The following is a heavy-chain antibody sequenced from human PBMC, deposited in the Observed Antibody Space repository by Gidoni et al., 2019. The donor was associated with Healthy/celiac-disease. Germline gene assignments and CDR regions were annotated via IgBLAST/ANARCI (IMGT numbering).Heavy chain of an antibody. D-gene: IGHD1-26*01. CDR3: ARDHPPQLFGLGSYYGYYYYYGMDV. CDR2: ISYDGSNK. Sequence: QVQLVASGGGVVQPGRSLGLSCAASGFTFSSYAMPWVRPAPGKGLEWVAVISYDGSNKYYADSVKGRFTISRDNSKNTLYLQMNSLRAEDTAVYYCARDHPPQLFGLGSYYGYYYYYGMDVWGQGTTVTVSS. V-gene: IGHV3-30-3*01. CDR1: GFTFSSYA. J-gene: IGHJ6*02.